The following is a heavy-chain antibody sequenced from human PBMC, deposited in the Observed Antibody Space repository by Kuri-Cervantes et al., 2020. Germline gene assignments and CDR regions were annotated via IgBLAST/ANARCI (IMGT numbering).Heavy chain of an antibody. D-gene: IGHD3-22*01. J-gene: IGHJ4*02. Sequence: ASLRLSCTVSSGSISSGTFYWGWIRQPPGKGLEWIGNINYSGTTYYTPSLKSRVTISVDTSNKQFSLRLRSVTAADTAVYYCARAAYPYYYDSSGSIGYWGQGTLVTVSS. V-gene: IGHV4-39*01. CDR3: ARAAYPYYYDSSGSIGY. CDR2: INYSGTT. CDR1: SGSISSGTFY.